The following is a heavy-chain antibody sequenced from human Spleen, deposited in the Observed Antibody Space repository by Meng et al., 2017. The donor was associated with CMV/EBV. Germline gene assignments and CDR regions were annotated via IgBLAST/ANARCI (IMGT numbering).Heavy chain of an antibody. V-gene: IGHV3-74*01. CDR2: VNGDGSAT. CDR1: GFTFNSSW. Sequence: GESLKISCGASGFTFNSSWMHWVRQAPGKGLVGVSRVNGDGSATSYADSVKGRFTSSRDNSKNTLYLQMNSLRAEDTAVYYCARQGGFYGGNFFDYGGQGTLVTVSS. D-gene: IGHD4-23*01. CDR3: ARQGGFYGGNFFDY. J-gene: IGHJ4*02.